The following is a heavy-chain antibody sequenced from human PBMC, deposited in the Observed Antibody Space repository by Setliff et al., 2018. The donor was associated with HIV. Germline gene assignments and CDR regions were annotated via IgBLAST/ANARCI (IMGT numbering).Heavy chain of an antibody. CDR2: INPRSGDT. J-gene: IGHJ6*02. CDR3: ARAPTLFGVEYYYFGMDV. D-gene: IGHD3-3*01. CDR1: GYTFTGYY. Sequence: ASVKVSCKASGYTFTGYYMHWVRQAPGQGLEWMGWINPRSGDTNYAQKFQDRVTMTRDTSVNIAYMQLSRLRSDDTAVYYCARAPTLFGVEYYYFGMDVWGQGTTVTVSS. V-gene: IGHV1-2*02.